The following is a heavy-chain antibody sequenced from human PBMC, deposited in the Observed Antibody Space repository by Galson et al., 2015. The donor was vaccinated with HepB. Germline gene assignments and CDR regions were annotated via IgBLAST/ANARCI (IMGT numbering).Heavy chain of an antibody. CDR2: INQGGSEK. Sequence: SLRLSCAASGFTFSSHWMSWVRQAPGKGLEWVANINQGGSEKYYVDSVSGRFTISRDNARNSLYLQMDSLRAEDTAVYYCARDHGGPGIYFDNWGQGTLVTVSS. CDR3: ARDHGGPGIYFDN. CDR1: GFTFSSHW. D-gene: IGHD3-16*01. V-gene: IGHV3-7*03. J-gene: IGHJ4*02.